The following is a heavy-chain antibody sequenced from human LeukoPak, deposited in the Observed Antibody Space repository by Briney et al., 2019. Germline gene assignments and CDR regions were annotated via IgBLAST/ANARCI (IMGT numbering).Heavy chain of an antibody. Sequence: PSETLSLTCTVSGGSISSSSYYWGWIRQPPGKGLEWIGSIYYSGSTYYNPSLKSRVTISVDTSKNQFSLKLSSVTAADTAVYYCARVGPDDSSGYYFDYWGQGTLVTVSS. J-gene: IGHJ4*02. CDR3: ARVGPDDSSGYYFDY. CDR2: IYYSGST. D-gene: IGHD3-22*01. V-gene: IGHV4-39*07. CDR1: GGSISSSSYY.